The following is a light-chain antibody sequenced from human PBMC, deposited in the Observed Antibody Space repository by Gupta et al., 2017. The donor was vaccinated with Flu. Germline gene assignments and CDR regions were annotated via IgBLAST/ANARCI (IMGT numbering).Light chain of an antibody. J-gene: IGKJ2*01. V-gene: IGKV3-20*01. Sequence: LSLSPGERATRSCRATQSVSSSYLAWYQQKPGQAPRLLIDAASSRATGIPDRFSGSGSGTDFTLTISRLEPEDFAVYYCQQYGSSPPMYTFGQGTKLEIK. CDR2: AAS. CDR3: QQYGSSPPMYT. CDR1: QSVSSSY.